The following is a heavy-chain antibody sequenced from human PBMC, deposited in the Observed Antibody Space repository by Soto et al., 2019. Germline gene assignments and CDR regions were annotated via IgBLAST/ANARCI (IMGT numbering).Heavy chain of an antibody. CDR3: ARDHRGSGSYLTFGYYYYYGMDV. V-gene: IGHV3-30*03. J-gene: IGHJ6*02. Sequence: QVQLVESGGGVVQPGRSLRLSCAASGFTFSSYGMHWVRQAPGKGLEWVAVISYDGSNKYYADSVKGRFTISRDNSKNTLYLQMNSLRAEDTAVYYCARDHRGSGSYLTFGYYYYYGMDVWGQGTTVTVSS. CDR1: GFTFSSYG. D-gene: IGHD3-10*01. CDR2: ISYDGSNK.